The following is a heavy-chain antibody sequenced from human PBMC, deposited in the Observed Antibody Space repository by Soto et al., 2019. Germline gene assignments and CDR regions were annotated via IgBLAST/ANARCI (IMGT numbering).Heavy chain of an antibody. Sequence: SETLSLTCTVSGGSISSYYWSWIRQPPGKGLEWIGYIYYSGSTNYNPSLKSRVTISVDTSKNQFSLKLSSVTAADTAVYYCARHSPATYSGSYYWFDPWGQGTLVTVSS. CDR2: IYYSGST. CDR3: ARHSPATYSGSYYWFDP. CDR1: GGSISSYY. D-gene: IGHD1-26*01. V-gene: IGHV4-59*08. J-gene: IGHJ5*02.